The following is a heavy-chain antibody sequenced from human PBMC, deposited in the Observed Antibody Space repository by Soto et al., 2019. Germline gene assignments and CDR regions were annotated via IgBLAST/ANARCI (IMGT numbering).Heavy chain of an antibody. D-gene: IGHD1-26*01. Sequence: EVQLVESGGGLVQPGGSLRLSCAASGFTISGHWMHWVRQVPGKGLVWVSRINSEGSSISYADSVKGRFIISRDNAKNMLFLQMNSLRAEDTAVYYCARSYSGTDGCFDPWGQGTLVTVSS. V-gene: IGHV3-74*01. CDR1: GFTISGHW. CDR2: INSEGSSI. CDR3: ARSYSGTDGCFDP. J-gene: IGHJ5*02.